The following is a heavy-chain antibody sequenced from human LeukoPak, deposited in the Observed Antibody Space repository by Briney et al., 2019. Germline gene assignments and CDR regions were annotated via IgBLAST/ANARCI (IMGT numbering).Heavy chain of an antibody. V-gene: IGHV4-34*01. Sequence: SETLSLTCAVYGGSFSGYYWSWIRQPPGKGLEWIGKINHSGSANYNPSLKSRVTISVYTPKNQFSLKLSSVTAADTAVYYCARGRLTKRIDRTGTRAYYYYYGMDVWGQGTTVTVSS. CDR2: INHSGSA. J-gene: IGHJ6*02. CDR1: GGSFSGYY. D-gene: IGHD1-1*01. CDR3: ARGRLTKRIDRTGTRAYYYYYGMDV.